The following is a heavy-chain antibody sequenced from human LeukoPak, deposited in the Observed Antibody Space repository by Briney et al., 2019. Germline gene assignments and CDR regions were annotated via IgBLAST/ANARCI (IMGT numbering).Heavy chain of an antibody. Sequence: SVKVSCKASGGTFSSYAISWVRQAPGQGLERMGGIIPIFGTANYAQKFQGRVTITADESTSTAYMELSSLRAEDTAVYYCARDRGGYYRPLSFDYWGQGTLVTVSS. CDR2: IIPIFGTA. D-gene: IGHD3-16*01. CDR1: GGTFSSYA. V-gene: IGHV1-69*13. CDR3: ARDRGGYYRPLSFDY. J-gene: IGHJ4*02.